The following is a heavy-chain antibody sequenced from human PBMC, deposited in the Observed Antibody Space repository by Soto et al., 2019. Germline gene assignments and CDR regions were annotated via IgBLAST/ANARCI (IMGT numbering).Heavy chain of an antibody. CDR2: ISYDGSNK. CDR1: GFTFRSYG. V-gene: IGHV3-30*03. D-gene: IGHD2-15*01. J-gene: IGHJ4*02. CDR3: ASGVVVTATRVFDY. Sequence: QVQLVESGGGVVQPGRSLRLSCTASGFTFRSYGMHWVRQAPGKGLEWVSLISYDGSNKYYADSVKGRLTISRDNSKNTLFLQMNSLTTEDTAVYYCASGVVVTATRVFDYWGQGNLVTVSS.